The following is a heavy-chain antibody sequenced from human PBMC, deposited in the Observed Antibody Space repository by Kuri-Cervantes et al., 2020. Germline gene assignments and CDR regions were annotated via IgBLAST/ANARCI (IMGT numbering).Heavy chain of an antibody. V-gene: IGHV4-4*07. CDR3: ARSITSPDYYYGMDV. J-gene: IGHJ6*02. CDR1: GGSTSSYY. CDR2: IYTSGST. D-gene: IGHD5-12*01. Sequence: SETLSLTCTVSGGSTSSYYWSWIRQPAGKGLEWIGRIYTSGSTNYNPSLKSRVTMSVDTSKNQFSLKLSSVTAADTAVYYCARSITSPDYYYGMDVWGQGTTVTVSS.